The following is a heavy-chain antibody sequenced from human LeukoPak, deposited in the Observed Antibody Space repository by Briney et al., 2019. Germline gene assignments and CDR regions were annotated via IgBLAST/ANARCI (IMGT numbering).Heavy chain of an antibody. J-gene: IGHJ5*02. D-gene: IGHD6-13*01. CDR2: IKSSDTST. CDR3: ARKQLVRGEIGNWFDP. Sequence: PGGSLRLSCAASGFSFSDSYMSWIRQAPGQGLEWLSYIKSSDTSTFYADSVKGRFTVSRDNAKNSLYLQMNSLRAEDTAVYYCARKQLVRGEIGNWFDPWGQGTLVTVSS. CDR1: GFSFSDSY. V-gene: IGHV3-11*01.